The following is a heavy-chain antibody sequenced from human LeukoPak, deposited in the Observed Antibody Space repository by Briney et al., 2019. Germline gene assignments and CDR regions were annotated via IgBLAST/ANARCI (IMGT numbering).Heavy chain of an antibody. D-gene: IGHD5-24*01. Sequence: SQTLSLTCAISGDSVSSNRASWPWIRQSPSRGLEWLGRTYYRSKWYNDYAVSLKSRISINPDTSNNQFSLQLNSVTPEDTAVYYCSRSDGASDFDYWGQGTLVTVSS. V-gene: IGHV6-1*01. CDR2: TYYRSKWYN. CDR3: SRSDGASDFDY. J-gene: IGHJ4*02. CDR1: GDSVSSNRAS.